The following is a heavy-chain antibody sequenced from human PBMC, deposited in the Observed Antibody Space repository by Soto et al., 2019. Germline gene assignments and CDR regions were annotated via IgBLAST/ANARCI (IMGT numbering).Heavy chain of an antibody. J-gene: IGHJ5*02. CDR2: ISAYNGNT. V-gene: IGHV1-18*04. Sequence: ASVKVSCKASGYTFTSYGISWVRQAPGQGLEWMGWISAYNGNTNYAQKLQGRVTMTTDTSTSTAYMELRSLRSDDTAVYYCARDAGIAAAGTEFDPWGQGTLVTVSS. D-gene: IGHD6-13*01. CDR1: GYTFTSYG. CDR3: ARDAGIAAAGTEFDP.